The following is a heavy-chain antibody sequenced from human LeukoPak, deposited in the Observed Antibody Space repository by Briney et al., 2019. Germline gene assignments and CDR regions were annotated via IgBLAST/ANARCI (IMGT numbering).Heavy chain of an antibody. CDR2: ISSSSSTI. Sequence: GGSLRLSCAASGFTFSSYSMNWVRQAPGKGLEWVSYISSSSSTIYYADSVKGRFTISRDNAKNSLYLQMNSLRAEDTAVYYCARDKRLAQGARKLLFDYWGQGTLVTVSS. V-gene: IGHV3-48*04. CDR3: ARDKRLAQGARKLLFDY. J-gene: IGHJ4*02. D-gene: IGHD6-19*01. CDR1: GFTFSSYS.